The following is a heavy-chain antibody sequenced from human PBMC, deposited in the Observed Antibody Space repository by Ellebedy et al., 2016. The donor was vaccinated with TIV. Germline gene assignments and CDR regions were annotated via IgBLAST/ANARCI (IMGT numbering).Heavy chain of an antibody. CDR2: IYYSGST. CDR1: GGSISTYY. Sequence: MPSETLSLTCTVSGGSISTYYWSWIRQPPGKGLEWIGYIYYSGSTNYNPSLKSRVTISVDTSKNQFSLKLSSVTAADTAVYYCARSHSYGDYADNYFDYWGQGTLVTVSS. V-gene: IGHV4-59*01. D-gene: IGHD4-17*01. CDR3: ARSHSYGDYADNYFDY. J-gene: IGHJ4*02.